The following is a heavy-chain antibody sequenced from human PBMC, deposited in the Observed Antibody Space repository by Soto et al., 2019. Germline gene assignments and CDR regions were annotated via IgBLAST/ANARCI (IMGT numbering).Heavy chain of an antibody. D-gene: IGHD3-3*01. CDR3: AKGGYYDFQPNWFYP. CDR2: ISGSGGST. CDR1: GFTFSSYA. J-gene: IGHJ5*02. Sequence: EVQLLESGGGLVQPGGSLRLSCAASGFTFSSYAMSWVRQAPGKGLEWVSAISGSGGSTYYADSVKGRFTISRDNSKNTLYLQMNSLRAVDTAVYYCAKGGYYDFQPNWFYPWGQGTLVTVSS. V-gene: IGHV3-23*01.